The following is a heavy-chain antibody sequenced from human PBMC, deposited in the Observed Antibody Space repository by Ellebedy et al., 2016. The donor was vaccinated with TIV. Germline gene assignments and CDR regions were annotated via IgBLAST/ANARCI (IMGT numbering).Heavy chain of an antibody. V-gene: IGHV3-11*06. CDR1: GFTFGDSY. CDR3: ARDLAFGGVMVN. CDR2: ISSDSGHT. J-gene: IGHJ4*02. D-gene: IGHD3-16*01. Sequence: GGSLRLSCATSGFTFGDSYMSWIRQAPRQGLQWLSYISSDSGHTTYADSVRGRFIISRDNARNSLYLQMNSVRVEDTAIYYCARDLAFGGVMVNWGQGTLVTVSS.